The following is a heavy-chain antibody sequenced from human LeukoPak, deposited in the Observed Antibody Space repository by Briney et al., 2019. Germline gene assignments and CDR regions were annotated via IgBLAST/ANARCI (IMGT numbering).Heavy chain of an antibody. CDR2: TYYRTKWNN. D-gene: IGHD3-10*01. CDR1: GDSVSSNSAA. CDR3: ARARGYFDL. Sequence: SQTLSLTCAISGDSVSSNSAAWSWIRQSPSRGLEWLRRTYYRTKWNNNYAISVKSRITINPDTSKNQFSLQLNSVTPEDTGVYYCARARGYFDLWGRGTLVTVSS. V-gene: IGHV6-1*01. J-gene: IGHJ2*01.